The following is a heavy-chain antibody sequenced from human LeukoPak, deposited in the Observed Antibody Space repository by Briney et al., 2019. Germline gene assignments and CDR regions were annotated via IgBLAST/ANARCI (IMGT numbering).Heavy chain of an antibody. CDR1: GFTFSRFW. V-gene: IGHV3-7*01. CDR3: ARDQGYDGRGNYYPYHFDC. CDR2: INQDGSEI. Sequence: QTGGSLRLSCAASGFTFSRFWLSWVRQAPGKGLEWVANINQDGSEIYSVDSVKGRFTISRDNAKNSLYLQMSSLTAEDTALYYCARDQGYDGRGNYYPYHFDCWGQGTLVTVSS. D-gene: IGHD3-22*01. J-gene: IGHJ4*02.